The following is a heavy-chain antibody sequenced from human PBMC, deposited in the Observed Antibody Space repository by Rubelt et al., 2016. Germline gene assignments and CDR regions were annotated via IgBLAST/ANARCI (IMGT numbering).Heavy chain of an antibody. D-gene: IGHD3-10*01. V-gene: IGHV1-69*01. CDR1: GGTFSSYA. CDR2: IIPIFGTA. J-gene: IGHJ4*02. Sequence: QVQLVQSGAEVKKPGSSVKVSCKASGGTFSSYAISWVRQAPGQGLEWMGGIIPIFGTANYAQRFQGRVTITADESTSKAYMELSSLRSEETAVYYCALLWFGELFRRDYWGQGTLVTVSS. CDR3: ALLWFGELFRRDY.